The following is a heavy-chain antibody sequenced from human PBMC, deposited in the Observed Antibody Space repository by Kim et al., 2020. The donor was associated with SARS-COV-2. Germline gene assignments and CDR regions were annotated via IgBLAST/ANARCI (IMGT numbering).Heavy chain of an antibody. CDR1: GGSISSSSYY. CDR2: IYYSGST. V-gene: IGHV4-39*01. CDR3: AGKGDYYYYMDV. J-gene: IGHJ6*03. Sequence: SETLSLTCTVSGGSISSSSYYWGWIRQPPGKGLEWIGSIYYSGSTYYNPSLKSRVTISVDTSKNPFSLKLSSVTAADTAVYYCAGKGDYYYYMDVWGKGTTGTVAS.